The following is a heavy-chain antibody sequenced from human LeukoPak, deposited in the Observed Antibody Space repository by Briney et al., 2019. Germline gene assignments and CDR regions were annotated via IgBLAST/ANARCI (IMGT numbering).Heavy chain of an antibody. CDR1: GFTFSSYA. CDR2: ISYDGSNK. CDR3: ARAIIAAAGTLAY. V-gene: IGHV3-30*04. Sequence: GGSLRLSCAASGFTFSSYAMHWVRQAPGEGLEWVAVISYDGSNKYYADSVKGRFTISRDNSKKTLYLQMNSLRAEDTAVYYCARAIIAAAGTLAYWGQGTLVTVSS. J-gene: IGHJ4*02. D-gene: IGHD6-13*01.